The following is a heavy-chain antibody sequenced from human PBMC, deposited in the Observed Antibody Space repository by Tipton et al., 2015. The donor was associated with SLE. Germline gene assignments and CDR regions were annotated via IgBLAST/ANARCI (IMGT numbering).Heavy chain of an antibody. V-gene: IGHV4-39*01. CDR1: GDSISSSSYY. Sequence: LRLSCTVSGDSISSSSYYWGRIRQPPGKGLEWIGNIYYSGSTYYNPSLKSRVTISVDTSKNQFSLKLSSVTAADTAVYYCARHGYSSSWYKGRRWFDPWGQGTLVTVSS. CDR2: IYYSGST. J-gene: IGHJ5*02. CDR3: ARHGYSSSWYKGRRWFDP. D-gene: IGHD6-13*01.